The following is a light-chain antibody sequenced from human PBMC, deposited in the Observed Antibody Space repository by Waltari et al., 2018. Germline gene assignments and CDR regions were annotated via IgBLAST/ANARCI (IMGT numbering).Light chain of an antibody. Sequence: QSVLTQPPSVSAAPRQTLTISCSGSRSNIGNNAVNWYQHLPGKAPKLLIHYDDQLSAGVSDRFSGAKSGTAASLAISGLRSEDEADYYCASWDDSLNAYVFGTGTQVTVL. J-gene: IGLJ1*01. CDR2: YDD. V-gene: IGLV1-36*01. CDR3: ASWDDSLNAYV. CDR1: RSNIGNNA.